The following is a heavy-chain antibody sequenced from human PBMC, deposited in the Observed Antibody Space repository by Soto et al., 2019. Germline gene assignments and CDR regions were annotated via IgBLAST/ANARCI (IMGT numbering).Heavy chain of an antibody. CDR2: IYPDDSET. V-gene: IGHV5-51*01. J-gene: IGHJ4*02. Sequence: GESLKNSCKEYVYSFLNYWTGWVCQMHGKNLEWIGIIYPDDSETRYSPSFQGRVTISVDRSITTTYLQWNTLQASDTATYYCARTFGGHLYSFDFWGQGTLVTVSS. CDR3: ARTFGGHLYSFDF. D-gene: IGHD3-16*01. CDR1: VYSFLNYW.